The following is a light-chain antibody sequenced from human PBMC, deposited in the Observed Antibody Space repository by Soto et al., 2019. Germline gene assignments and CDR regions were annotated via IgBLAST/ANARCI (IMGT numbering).Light chain of an antibody. Sequence: EIVLTQSPGTLSLSTGERATLSCRASQSVSNSYLTWYQHKPGQAPRLLIYGASNRATGIPDRFSGSGSGTDFTLTITRLEPEDFAVYYCQQYASSPWTFGQGTKVDIK. CDR2: GAS. CDR1: QSVSNSY. CDR3: QQYASSPWT. J-gene: IGKJ1*01. V-gene: IGKV3-20*01.